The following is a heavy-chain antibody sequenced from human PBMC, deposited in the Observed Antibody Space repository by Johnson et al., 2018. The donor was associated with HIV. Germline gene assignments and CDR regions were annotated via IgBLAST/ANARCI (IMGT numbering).Heavy chain of an antibody. V-gene: IGHV3-30*04. J-gene: IGHJ3*02. D-gene: IGHD3-22*01. CDR2: ISNDGSNQ. CDR3: ARASGLYYYDSSGYPRGAFDI. Sequence: QVQLVESGGGVVQPGRSLRLSCAASGFTFSSYAMHWVRQAPGKGLECVALISNDGSNQNYADSVKGRFTISRDNSKNTLYLQMNSLRAEDTAVYYCARASGLYYYDSSGYPRGAFDIWGQGTMVTVAS. CDR1: GFTFSSYA.